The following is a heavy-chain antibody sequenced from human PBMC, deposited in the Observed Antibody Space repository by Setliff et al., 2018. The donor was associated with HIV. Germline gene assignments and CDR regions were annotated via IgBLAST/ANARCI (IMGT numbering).Heavy chain of an antibody. J-gene: IGHJ6*03. CDR3: ARLKDYYYYYMDV. V-gene: IGHV4-59*02. CDR2: MYYSGNT. Sequence: LSLTCTVSAGSVSSHYWSWIRQPPGKALEWIGYMYYSGNTNYNPSLKSRVTISIDTSKNQFSLKLSSVTAAGTAVYYCARLKDYYYYYMDVWGKGTTVTVSS. CDR1: AGSVSSHY.